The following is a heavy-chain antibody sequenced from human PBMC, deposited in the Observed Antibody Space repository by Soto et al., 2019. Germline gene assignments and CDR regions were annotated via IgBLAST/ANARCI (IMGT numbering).Heavy chain of an antibody. CDR1: GYTFTSYD. V-gene: IGHV1-8*01. J-gene: IGHJ6*02. D-gene: IGHD3-10*01. CDR2: MNPNSGNT. Sequence: VASVKVSCKASGYTFTSYDINWVRQATGQGLEWMGWMNPNSGNTGYAQKFQGRVTMTRNTSISTAYMELSSLRSEDTAVYYCARDSSYTYYYYGMDVWGQGTTVTVSS. CDR3: ARDSSYTYYYYGMDV.